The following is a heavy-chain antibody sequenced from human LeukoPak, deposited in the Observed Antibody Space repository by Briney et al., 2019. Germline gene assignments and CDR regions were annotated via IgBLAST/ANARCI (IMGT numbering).Heavy chain of an antibody. CDR2: ISSSGASI. CDR1: GFTFSSYA. Sequence: GGSLRLSCAASGFTFSSYAMSWVRQAPGKGLEWVSTISSSGASIYYADSVKGRFTISRDNSKNTLCLQMNSLRAEDTAVYYCAKRVGTSWSNFDYWGQGTLVTVSS. D-gene: IGHD6-13*01. J-gene: IGHJ4*02. V-gene: IGHV3-23*01. CDR3: AKRVGTSWSNFDY.